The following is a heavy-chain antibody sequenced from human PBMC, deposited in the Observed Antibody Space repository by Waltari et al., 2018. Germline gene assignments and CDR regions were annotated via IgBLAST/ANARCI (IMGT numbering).Heavy chain of an antibody. CDR2: IYTSGST. Sequence: QVQLQESGPGLVKPSQTLSLTCTVSGGSISSGSYYWSWIRQPAGKGLEWIGRIYTSGSTNYNPSLKSRVTISVDTSKNQFSLKLSSVTAADTAVYYCAREGGQWLVTSGMDVWGQGTTVTVSS. CDR1: GGSISSGSYY. J-gene: IGHJ6*02. CDR3: AREGGQWLVTSGMDV. V-gene: IGHV4-61*02. D-gene: IGHD6-19*01.